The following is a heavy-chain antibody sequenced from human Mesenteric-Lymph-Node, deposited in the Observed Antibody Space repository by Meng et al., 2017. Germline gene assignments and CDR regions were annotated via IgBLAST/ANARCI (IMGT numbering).Heavy chain of an antibody. Sequence: VQLLVSGGGGVHPGRSLSLSCAASGLTFSSHYMHWVRQAPGEGLLWVSRINPDGGDTNYADSVKGRFTISRDNAKNTLYLQLNSLRAEDTAVYYCAKDAGPNWGYNWFDSWGQGTLVTVSS. CDR3: AKDAGPNWGYNWFDS. CDR2: INPDGGDT. V-gene: IGHV3-74*01. CDR1: GLTFSSHY. D-gene: IGHD7-27*01. J-gene: IGHJ5*01.